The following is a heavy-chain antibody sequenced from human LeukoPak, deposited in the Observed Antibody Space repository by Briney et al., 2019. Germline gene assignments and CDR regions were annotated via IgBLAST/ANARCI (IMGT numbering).Heavy chain of an antibody. J-gene: IGHJ4*02. CDR1: GYTFTGYY. Sequence: ASVKVSCKASGYTFTGYYMDGVGQAPGQGGEGMGWINPNSGGTNYAQKFQGRVTMTRDTSISTAYMELSRLRSDDTAVYYCARARSLGIHYYFDYWGQGTLVTVSS. CDR2: INPNSGGT. CDR3: ARARSLGIHYYFDY. V-gene: IGHV1-2*02. D-gene: IGHD1-26*01.